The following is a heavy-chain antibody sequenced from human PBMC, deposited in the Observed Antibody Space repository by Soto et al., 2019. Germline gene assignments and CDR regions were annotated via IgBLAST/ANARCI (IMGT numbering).Heavy chain of an antibody. CDR2: ISAYNGNT. CDR3: ARDRGVLGDSGPVKVYYYYGMDV. Sequence: ASVKVSCKASGYTFTSYGISWARQAPGQGLEWMGWISAYNGNTNYAQKLQGRVTMTTDTSTSTAYMELRSLRSDDTAVYYCARDRGVLGDSGPVKVYYYYGMDVWGQGTTVTVSS. CDR1: GYTFTSYG. J-gene: IGHJ6*02. D-gene: IGHD3-10*01. V-gene: IGHV1-18*01.